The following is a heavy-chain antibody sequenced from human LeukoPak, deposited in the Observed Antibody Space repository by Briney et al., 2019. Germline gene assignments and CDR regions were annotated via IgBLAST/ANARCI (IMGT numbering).Heavy chain of an antibody. CDR3: ARGAGSSWYEEGNY. V-gene: IGHV1-2*02. CDR2: INPNSGGT. Sequence: GASVKVSCKASGYTFTGYYMHWVRQAPGQGLEWMGWINPNSGGTNYAQKFQGRVTMTRDTSISTAYMELSRLRSDDTAVYYCARGAGSSWYEEGNYWGQGTLVTVSS. J-gene: IGHJ4*02. D-gene: IGHD6-13*01. CDR1: GYTFTGYY.